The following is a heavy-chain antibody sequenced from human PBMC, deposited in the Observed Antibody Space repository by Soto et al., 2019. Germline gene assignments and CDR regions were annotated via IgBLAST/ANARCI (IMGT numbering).Heavy chain of an antibody. CDR3: AWVGLDFDY. Sequence: SETLCLTCTLSGGPIRIGDYYWSWIRQPPGKGLEWIGYIYYSGSTYYNPSLKSRVTISVDTSKNQFSLKLSSVTAADTAVYYCAWVGLDFDYWGQGTLVTVSS. CDR1: GGPIRIGDYY. CDR2: IYYSGST. J-gene: IGHJ4*02. D-gene: IGHD2-15*01. V-gene: IGHV4-30-4*01.